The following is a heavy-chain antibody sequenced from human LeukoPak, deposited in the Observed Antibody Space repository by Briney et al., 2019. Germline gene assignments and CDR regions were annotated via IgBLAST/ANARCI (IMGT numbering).Heavy chain of an antibody. V-gene: IGHV3-30*03. CDR1: GFTFSSYG. D-gene: IGHD3-22*01. CDR2: IAYDGSNK. Sequence: QPGGSLRHSCAASGFTFSSYGIHWVRQAPGKGLEWVAAIAYDGSNKYYADSVKGRFTISRDNSKKTLYLQMNSLRAEDTAVYYCARDQGVVVHGKYHYYGMDVWGQGTTVTVSS. CDR3: ARDQGVVVHGKYHYYGMDV. J-gene: IGHJ6*02.